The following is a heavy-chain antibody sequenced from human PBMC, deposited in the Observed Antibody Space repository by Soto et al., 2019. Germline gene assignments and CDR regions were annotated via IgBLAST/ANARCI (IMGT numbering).Heavy chain of an antibody. CDR1: GYTFTSYG. CDR2: ISAYNGNT. CDR3: ARDPLWFGEYNWFDP. Sequence: GASVKGSWKASGYTFTSYGISWVRQAPGQGLEWMGWISAYNGNTNYAQKLQGRVTMTTDTSTSTAYMELRSLRSDDTAVYYCARDPLWFGEYNWFDPWGQGTLVTVS. J-gene: IGHJ5*02. D-gene: IGHD3-10*01. V-gene: IGHV1-18*01.